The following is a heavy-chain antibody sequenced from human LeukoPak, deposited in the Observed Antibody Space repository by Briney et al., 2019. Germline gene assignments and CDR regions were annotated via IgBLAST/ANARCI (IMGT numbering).Heavy chain of an antibody. J-gene: IGHJ3*02. CDR2: INHSGST. CDR3: ARMAYYDILTGYYAAFDI. CDR1: GGSFSGYY. D-gene: IGHD3-9*01. Sequence: PSETLSLTCAVYGGSFSGYYWSWIRQPPGKGLEWIGEINHSGSTNYNPSLKSRVTLSVDTSRNQFSLKLSSVTAADTAVYYCARMAYYDILTGYYAAFDIWGQGTMVTVSS. V-gene: IGHV4-34*01.